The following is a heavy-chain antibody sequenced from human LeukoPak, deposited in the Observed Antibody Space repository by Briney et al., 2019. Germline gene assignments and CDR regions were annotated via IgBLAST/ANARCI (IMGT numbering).Heavy chain of an antibody. CDR2: ISGSGGST. J-gene: IGHJ4*02. D-gene: IGHD1-26*01. V-gene: IGHV3-23*01. Sequence: SGGSLRLSCAASGFTFSSYAMSWVRQAPGKGLEWVSAISGSGGSTYYADSVKGRFTISRDNSKNTLYLQMNSLRAEDTAVYYCAKTPAKGGATTPFDYWGQGTLVTVSS. CDR3: AKTPAKGGATTPFDY. CDR1: GFTFSSYA.